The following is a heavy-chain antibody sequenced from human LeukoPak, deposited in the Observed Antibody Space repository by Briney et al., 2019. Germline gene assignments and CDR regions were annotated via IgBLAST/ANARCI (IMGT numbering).Heavy chain of an antibody. CDR3: AGYYDFWSGYFDY. Sequence: SETLSLTCAVYGGSFSGYYWSWIRQPPGKWLEWIGEINHSGSTNYNPSLKSRVTISVDTSKNQFSLKLSSVTAADTAVYYCAGYYDFWSGYFDYWGQGTLVTVSS. D-gene: IGHD3-3*01. V-gene: IGHV4-34*01. CDR2: INHSGST. J-gene: IGHJ4*02. CDR1: GGSFSGYY.